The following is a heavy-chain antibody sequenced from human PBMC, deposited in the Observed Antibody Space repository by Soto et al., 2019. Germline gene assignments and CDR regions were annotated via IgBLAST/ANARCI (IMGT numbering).Heavy chain of an antibody. CDR3: ARHSLALRKNNWFDP. Sequence: SETLSLTCTVSGDSIISSDFYWGWVRQPPGKGLEWIGSIFYLGSSYYNPSLKSRVTMSVDTSKNQFSLRLRSVTAADTALYFCARHSLALRKNNWFDPWGQVIMVTVSS. D-gene: IGHD3-3*02. J-gene: IGHJ5*02. V-gene: IGHV4-39*01. CDR1: GDSIISSDFY. CDR2: IFYLGSS.